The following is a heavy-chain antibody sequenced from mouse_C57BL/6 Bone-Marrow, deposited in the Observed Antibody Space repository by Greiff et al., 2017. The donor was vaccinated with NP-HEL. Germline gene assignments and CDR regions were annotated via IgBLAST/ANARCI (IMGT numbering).Heavy chain of an antibody. CDR2: ISTYYGDA. D-gene: IGHD2-3*01. CDR1: GYTFTDYA. Sequence: QVQLQQSGPELVRPGVSVKISCKGSGYTFTDYAMHWVKQSHAKSLEWIGVISTYYGDASYNQKFEDKATMTVDKSSSTAYMELARLTSEDSAVYYCASGWLLNYYAMDYWGQGTSVTVSS. V-gene: IGHV1-67*01. CDR3: ASGWLLNYYAMDY. J-gene: IGHJ4*01.